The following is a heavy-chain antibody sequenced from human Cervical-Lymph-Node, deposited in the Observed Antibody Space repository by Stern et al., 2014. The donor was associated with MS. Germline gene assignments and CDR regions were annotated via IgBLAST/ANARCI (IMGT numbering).Heavy chain of an antibody. CDR3: ATHRGRVTYYYGMDV. V-gene: IGHV1-24*01. D-gene: IGHD2-21*02. J-gene: IGHJ6*02. Sequence: QVQLMQSGAEVKKPGASVKVSCTVSGYTLSEISMHWVRQAPGKGLEWMGGFVPEHGETRYAQKFQGRVTMAEDRSTDTAYMELSSLRSEDTAVYYCATHRGRVTYYYGMDVWGQGTTVTVSS. CDR2: FVPEHGET. CDR1: GYTLSEIS.